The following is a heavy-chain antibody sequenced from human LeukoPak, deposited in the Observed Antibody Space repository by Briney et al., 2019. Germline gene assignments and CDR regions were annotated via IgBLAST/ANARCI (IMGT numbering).Heavy chain of an antibody. Sequence: SETLSLTCSVSGGSISSYYWSWIRQSPDKGLELIGYIHFSGSTDYNPSLKSRVTISVDTSKNQFSLRLSSVTAADTAVYYCARGFMGANFDYWGQGTLVTVSS. V-gene: IGHV4-59*01. CDR1: GGSISSYY. J-gene: IGHJ4*02. D-gene: IGHD3-16*01. CDR3: ARGFMGANFDY. CDR2: IHFSGST.